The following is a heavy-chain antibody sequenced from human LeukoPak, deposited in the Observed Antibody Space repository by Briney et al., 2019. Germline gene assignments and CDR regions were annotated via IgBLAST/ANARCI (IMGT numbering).Heavy chain of an antibody. J-gene: IGHJ4*02. D-gene: IGHD3-3*01. Sequence: GGSLRLSCAASGFTFSSDGMHWVRQAPGKGLEWVAVIWYDGSNKYYADSVKGRFTISRDNSKNTLYLQMNSLRAEDTAVYYCARDDLDYDFVGPFDYWGQGTLVTVSS. V-gene: IGHV3-33*01. CDR2: IWYDGSNK. CDR1: GFTFSSDG. CDR3: ARDDLDYDFVGPFDY.